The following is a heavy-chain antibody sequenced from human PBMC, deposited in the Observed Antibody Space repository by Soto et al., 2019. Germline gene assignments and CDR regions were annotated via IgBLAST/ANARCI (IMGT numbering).Heavy chain of an antibody. CDR2: ISSSGTTI. V-gene: IGHV3-11*01. CDR3: ARGTSFYYGMDV. Sequence: QVQLVESGGGLVKPGGSLRLSCAASGFTFSNYYMTWIRQAPGKGLEWVSYISSSGTTIYSADSVKGRFTISRDNAKNSLYRQMHSLRAEDAAVYYCARGTSFYYGMDVWGQGTTVTVSS. CDR1: GFTFSNYY. D-gene: IGHD3-16*01. J-gene: IGHJ6*02.